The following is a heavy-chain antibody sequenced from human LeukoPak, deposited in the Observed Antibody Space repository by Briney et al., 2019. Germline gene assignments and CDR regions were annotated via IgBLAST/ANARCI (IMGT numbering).Heavy chain of an antibody. V-gene: IGHV1-18*01. Sequence: ASVKVSCKASGYTFTSYGISWVRQAPGQGLEWMGWISGYNGNTNYAQTLQGRVTMTTDTSTSTACMELRSLRSDDTAVYYCARVYYGSSGHYFDYWGQGTLVTVSS. CDR1: GYTFTSYG. J-gene: IGHJ4*02. CDR2: ISGYNGNT. CDR3: ARVYYGSSGHYFDY. D-gene: IGHD3-22*01.